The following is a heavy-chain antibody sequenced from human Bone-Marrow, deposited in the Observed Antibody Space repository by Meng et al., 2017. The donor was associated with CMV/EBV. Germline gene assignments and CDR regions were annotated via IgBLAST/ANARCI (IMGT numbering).Heavy chain of an antibody. Sequence: GESLKISCAASGFTFRSYSMNWVRQAPGKGLEWVSSISSSSSYIYYADSVKGRFTISRDNDENSLYLQMNSLRAEDTAVYYWARDLDSGTVRSGGDWGQGTLVTVSS. D-gene: IGHD3/OR15-3a*01. CDR1: GFTFRSYS. CDR2: ISSSSSYI. J-gene: IGHJ4*02. CDR3: ARDLDSGTVRSGGD. V-gene: IGHV3-21*01.